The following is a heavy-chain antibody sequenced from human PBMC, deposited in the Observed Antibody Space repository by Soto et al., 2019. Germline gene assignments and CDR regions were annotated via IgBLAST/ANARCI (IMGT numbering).Heavy chain of an antibody. J-gene: IGHJ6*02. V-gene: IGHV3-21*01. CDR2: ISSSSSYR. CDR1: GCTFSSYP. Sequence: GGSLRLSCAASGCTFSSYPMNWVRQAPGRGLEWVSSISSSSSYRYYADSVKGRFTISRDNAKYSLYLQMNSLRAEDTAVYYCARAQSLDRSYGMDVWGQGTTVTVSS. CDR3: ARAQSLDRSYGMDV. D-gene: IGHD1-1*01.